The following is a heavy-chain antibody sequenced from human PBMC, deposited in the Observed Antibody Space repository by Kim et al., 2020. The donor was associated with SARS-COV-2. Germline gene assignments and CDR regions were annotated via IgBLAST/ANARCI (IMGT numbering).Heavy chain of an antibody. CDR2: INHSGST. CDR3: ARRYGSGRYSRYYFDY. D-gene: IGHD3-10*01. Sequence: SETLSLTCAVYGGSFSGYYWSWIRQPPGKGLEWIGEINHSGSTNYNPSLKSRVTISVDTSKNQFSLKLSSVTAADTAVYYCARRYGSGRYSRYYFDYWG. J-gene: IGHJ4*01. V-gene: IGHV4-34*01. CDR1: GGSFSGYY.